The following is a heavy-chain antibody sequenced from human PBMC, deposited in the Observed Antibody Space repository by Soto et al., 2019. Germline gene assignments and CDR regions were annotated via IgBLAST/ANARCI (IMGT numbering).Heavy chain of an antibody. CDR2: INHSGST. CDR1: GGSFSGYF. V-gene: IGHV4-34*01. J-gene: IGHJ3*02. Sequence: QVQLQQWGAGLLKPSETLSLTCAVYGGSFSGYFWSWIRQPPGKGLEWIGEINHSGSTNYNPSLKVRVTISVDTSKNQFSLKLSSVTAADMARYYCTRGREVTVTDDLVAFDIWGQGTRVPVSS. D-gene: IGHD4-17*01. CDR3: TRGREVTVTDDLVAFDI.